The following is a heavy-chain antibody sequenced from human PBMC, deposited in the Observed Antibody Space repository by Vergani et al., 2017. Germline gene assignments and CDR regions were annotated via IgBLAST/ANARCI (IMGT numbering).Heavy chain of an antibody. CDR3: AKETYYYDSSGPGYFDY. J-gene: IGHJ4*02. V-gene: IGHV3-30*02. Sequence: QVQLVESGGGVVQPGGSLRPSCAASGFTFSSYGMHWVRQAPGKGLEWVAFIRYDGSNKYYADFVKGRFTISRDNSKNTLYLQMNSLRAEDTAVYYCAKETYYYDSSGPGYFDYWGQGTLVTVSS. D-gene: IGHD3-22*01. CDR2: IRYDGSNK. CDR1: GFTFSSYG.